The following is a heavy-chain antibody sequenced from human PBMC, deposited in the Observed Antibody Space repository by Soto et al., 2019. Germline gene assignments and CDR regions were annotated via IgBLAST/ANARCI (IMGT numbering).Heavy chain of an antibody. CDR2: MNPYSGQT. D-gene: IGHD4-17*01. V-gene: IGHV1-8*01. CDR3: ARGGDLDF. CDR1: GYTFSSYD. Sequence: QVRLVQSGAEVKEPGASVKVSCKSSGYTFSSYDINWIRQTRGQGLEWMGWMNPYSGQTGYAQKFQGRVTMTWTTSISTAYMELSSLRSEDTAVYYCARGGDLDFWGQGTLVTVSS. J-gene: IGHJ4*02.